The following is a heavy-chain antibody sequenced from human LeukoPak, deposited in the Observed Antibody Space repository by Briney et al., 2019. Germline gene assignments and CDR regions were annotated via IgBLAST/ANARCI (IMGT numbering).Heavy chain of an antibody. Sequence: QPGGSLRLSCAASGFTFSSYEMNWVRQAPGKGLEWVSYISSSGSTIYYADSVKGRFTISRDNAKNSLYLQMNSLRAEDTAVYYCAKDSYYDILDYWGQGTLVTVSS. CDR3: AKDSYYDILDY. V-gene: IGHV3-48*03. J-gene: IGHJ4*02. D-gene: IGHD3-22*01. CDR1: GFTFSSYE. CDR2: ISSSGSTI.